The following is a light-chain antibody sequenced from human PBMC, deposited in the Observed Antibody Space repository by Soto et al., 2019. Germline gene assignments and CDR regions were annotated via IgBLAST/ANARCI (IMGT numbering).Light chain of an antibody. CDR2: DVS. J-gene: IGLJ2*01. CDR1: SSDVGGYNY. Sequence: QSALTQPASVSGSPGQWITISCTGTSSDVGGYNYVSWYQQHPGKAPKLMIYDVSNRPSGVSNRFSGSKSGNMASLTISGLQAEDEADYYCSSYTSSSSVVFGGGTQLTVL. V-gene: IGLV2-14*01. CDR3: SSYTSSSSVV.